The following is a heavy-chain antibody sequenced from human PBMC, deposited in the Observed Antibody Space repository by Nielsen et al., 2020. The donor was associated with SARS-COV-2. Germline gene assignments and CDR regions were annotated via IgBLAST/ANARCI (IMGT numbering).Heavy chain of an antibody. CDR3: ARRSPMGGIVVGDAFDI. CDR1: GYTFIDNY. V-gene: IGHV1-2*06. Sequence: ASVKVSCKTSGYTFIDNYIHWARQAPGQGLEWVGRMNPYNGDSFYAQKFQGRVTMTRDTSINTAYLDLTRLTSDDTAVYYCARRSPMGGIVVGDAFDIWGQGTMVTVSS. J-gene: IGHJ3*02. D-gene: IGHD2-2*01. CDR2: MNPYNGDS.